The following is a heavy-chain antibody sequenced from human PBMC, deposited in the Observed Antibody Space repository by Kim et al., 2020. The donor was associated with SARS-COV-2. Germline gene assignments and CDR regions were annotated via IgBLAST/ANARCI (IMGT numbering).Heavy chain of an antibody. V-gene: IGHV3-74*01. CDR1: GFTFSSCW. CDR2: IISDGSST. D-gene: IGHD6-19*01. CDR3: VRGNVAGTGYSGMDV. Sequence: GGSLRLSCAASGFTFSSCWMHWVRQAPGKGLVWVSRIISDGSSTNYADSVRGRFTISRDNAKNTLYLQMNSLRAEDTAVYYCVRGNVAGTGYSGMDVWGQGTTVTVSS. J-gene: IGHJ6*02.